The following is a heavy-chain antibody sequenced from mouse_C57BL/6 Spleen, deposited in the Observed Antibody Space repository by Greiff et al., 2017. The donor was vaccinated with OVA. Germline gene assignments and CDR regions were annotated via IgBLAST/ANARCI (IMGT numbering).Heavy chain of an antibody. Sequence: EVMLVESGEGLVKPGGSLKLSCAASGFTFSSYAMSWVRQTPEKRLEWVAYISSGGDYIYYADTVKGRFTISRDNARNTLYLQMSSLKSEDTAMSYCTRAGGRLLPGYYAMDYWGQGTSVTVSS. J-gene: IGHJ4*01. D-gene: IGHD2-3*01. CDR3: TRAGGRLLPGYYAMDY. CDR1: GFTFSSYA. CDR2: ISSGGDYI. V-gene: IGHV5-9-1*02.